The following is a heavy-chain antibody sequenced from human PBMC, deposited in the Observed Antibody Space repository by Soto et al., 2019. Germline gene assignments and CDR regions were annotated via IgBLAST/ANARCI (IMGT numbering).Heavy chain of an antibody. J-gene: IGHJ6*02. CDR1: GFIFSEYE. D-gene: IGHD2-8*01. CDR3: VRAPGPMYYDMDA. Sequence: SGGSLRLSCEVSGFIFSEYEFNWVRQAPGKGLEWVSYIGKNGRDIYDADSVKGRFTISRDDDKSTLYLEMNSLRAEDTAVYCCVRAPGPMYYDMDARGQGTMVTVSS. CDR2: IGKNGRDI. V-gene: IGHV3-48*03.